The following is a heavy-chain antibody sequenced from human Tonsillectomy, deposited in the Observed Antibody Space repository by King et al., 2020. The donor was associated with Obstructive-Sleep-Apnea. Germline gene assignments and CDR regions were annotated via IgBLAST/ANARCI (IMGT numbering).Heavy chain of an antibody. CDR2: IYYSGST. J-gene: IGHJ4*02. CDR1: GGSISSGGYY. Sequence: VQLQESGPGLVKPSQTLSLTCTVSGGSISSGGYYWSWIRQHPGKGLEWIGYIYYSGSTYYNPSLKSRGTISVDTSKNQCSLKLSSVTAADTAVYYFARDRNGWLYFDYWGQGTLVTVSS. V-gene: IGHV4-31*03. CDR3: ARDRNGWLYFDY. D-gene: IGHD6-19*01.